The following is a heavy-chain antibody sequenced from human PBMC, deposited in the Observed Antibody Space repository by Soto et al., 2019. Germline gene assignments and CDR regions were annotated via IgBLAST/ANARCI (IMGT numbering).Heavy chain of an antibody. CDR2: ISGSGGST. CDR3: AKDLNSGYDYGY. V-gene: IGHV3-23*01. Sequence: GGSLRLSCAVSGFTFSSYAMSWVRQAPGKGLEWVSAISGSGGSTYYADSVKGRFTISRDNSKTTLYLQMNSLRAEDTAVYYCAKDLNSGYDYGYWGQGTLVTVSS. CDR1: GFTFSSYA. D-gene: IGHD5-12*01. J-gene: IGHJ4*02.